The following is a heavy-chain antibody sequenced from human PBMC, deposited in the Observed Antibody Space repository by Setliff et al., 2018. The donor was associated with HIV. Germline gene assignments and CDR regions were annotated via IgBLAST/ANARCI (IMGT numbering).Heavy chain of an antibody. CDR3: VRAAAGLDI. CDR2: TRNKAYGYIS. V-gene: IGHV3-72*01. Sequence: PGGSLRLSCATSGFILSDYYMDWVRQAPGKGLEWVGRTRNKAYGYISECAASVQGRFTISRDTSKDSLFLQMNNLKTEDTAVYYCVRAAAGLDIWSQGIQVTVSS. CDR1: GFILSDYY. J-gene: IGHJ4*02.